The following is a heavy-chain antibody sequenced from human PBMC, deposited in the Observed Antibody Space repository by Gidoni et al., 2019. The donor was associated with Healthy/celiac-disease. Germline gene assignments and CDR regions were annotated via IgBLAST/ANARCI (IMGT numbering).Heavy chain of an antibody. CDR2: ISGSGGST. Sequence: EVQLLESGGCLAQPGVSLRLSCAASGFTFSSYAMSWVRQAPGKGLEWVSAISGSGGSTYYADSVKGRFTISRDNSKNTLYLQMNSLRAEDTAVYYCAKTPLGWWYFDLWGRGTLVTVSS. D-gene: IGHD2-21*01. CDR3: AKTPLGWWYFDL. CDR1: GFTFSSYA. V-gene: IGHV3-23*01. J-gene: IGHJ2*01.